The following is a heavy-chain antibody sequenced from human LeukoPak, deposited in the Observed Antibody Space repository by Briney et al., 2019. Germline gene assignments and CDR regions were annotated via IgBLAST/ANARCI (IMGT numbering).Heavy chain of an antibody. V-gene: IGHV4-38-2*02. CDR1: GYSISSGYY. CDR2: IYHSGST. Sequence: SETLSLTCTVSGYSISSGYYWGWIRQPPGKGLEWIGSIYHSGSTYYNPSLKSRVTMSVDTSKNQSSLKLSSVTAADTAVYYCARDGRGSSHLDYWGQGTLISVSS. D-gene: IGHD1-26*01. J-gene: IGHJ4*02. CDR3: ARDGRGSSHLDY.